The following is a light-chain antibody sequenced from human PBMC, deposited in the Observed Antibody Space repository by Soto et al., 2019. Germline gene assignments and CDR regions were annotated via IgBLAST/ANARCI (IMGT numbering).Light chain of an antibody. CDR3: ASFRSGTILV. J-gene: IGLJ1*01. CDR1: LSDIGDSNF. Sequence: QSALTQPASWSGSPGQSVTISCTGPLSDIGDSNFISWYQHSPGKAPRLLIYEVNNRPSGVSKRFSGSKAGNTASLTISGLLDDDEADYFCASFRSGTILVFGSGTKVTVL. V-gene: IGLV2-14*01. CDR2: EVN.